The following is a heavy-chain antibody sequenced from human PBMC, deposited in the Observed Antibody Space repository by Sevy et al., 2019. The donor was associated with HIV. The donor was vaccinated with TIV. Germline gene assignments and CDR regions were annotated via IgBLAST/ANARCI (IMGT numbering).Heavy chain of an antibody. CDR3: AKGYCSGGSCPRDYYYYGMDV. D-gene: IGHD2-15*01. CDR1: GFTFSSYA. CDR2: ISSSGSST. Sequence: GGSLRLSCAASGFTFSSYAMNWVRQAPGKGLEWVSSISSSGSSTYYADSVEGRFTISRDNSENTLYLQMNSLRADDTAVYYCAKGYCSGGSCPRDYYYYGMDVWGQGTTVTVSS. J-gene: IGHJ6*02. V-gene: IGHV3-23*01.